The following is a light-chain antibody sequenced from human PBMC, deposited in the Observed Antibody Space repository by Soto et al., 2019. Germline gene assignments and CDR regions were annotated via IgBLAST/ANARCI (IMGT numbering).Light chain of an antibody. CDR2: GAS. Sequence: EILMTQSPATLSLSPVERATLSCRASQSVTSSYLAWYQQTPGQAPRLLIYGASNRATGIPDRFSGSGSATDFTLTISRLEPEDFAVYYCQQYGSSGTFGQGTKVDIK. J-gene: IGKJ1*01. V-gene: IGKV3-20*01. CDR1: QSVTSSY. CDR3: QQYGSSGT.